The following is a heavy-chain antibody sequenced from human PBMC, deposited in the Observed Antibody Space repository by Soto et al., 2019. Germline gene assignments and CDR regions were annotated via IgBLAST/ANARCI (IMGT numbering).Heavy chain of an antibody. CDR2: CDPEDGKT. J-gene: IGHJ5*02. Sequence: GASVKVSCKVSGYTLTELSMHWVRQAPGKGLEWMGGCDPEDGKTTSAQKFQGRVTVTEDTSTDTAYMELSSLRSEDTAVYYCARGYSGDLAWFDPWGQGTLLTVSS. CDR3: ARGYSGDLAWFDP. D-gene: IGHD5-12*01. V-gene: IGHV1-24*01. CDR1: GYTLTELS.